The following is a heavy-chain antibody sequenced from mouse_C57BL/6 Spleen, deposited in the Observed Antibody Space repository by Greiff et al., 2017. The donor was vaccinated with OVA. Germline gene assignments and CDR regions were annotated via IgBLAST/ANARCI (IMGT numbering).Heavy chain of an antibody. V-gene: IGHV1-4*01. CDR1: GYTFTSYT. J-gene: IGHJ2*01. D-gene: IGHD1-1*01. CDR3: ARSYYYGSSWGSYFDY. CDR2: INPSSGYT. Sequence: QVQLKESGADLARPGASVKMSCKASGYTFTSYTMHWVKQRPGQGLEWIGYINPSSGYTKYNQKFKDKATLTADKSSSTAYMQLSSLTSEDSAVYYCARSYYYGSSWGSYFDYWGQGTTLTVSS.